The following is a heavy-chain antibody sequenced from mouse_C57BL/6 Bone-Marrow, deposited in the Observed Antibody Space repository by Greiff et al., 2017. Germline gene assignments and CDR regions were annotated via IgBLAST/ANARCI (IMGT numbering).Heavy chain of an antibody. V-gene: IGHV5-17*01. Sequence: EVMLVESGGGLVKPGGSLKLSCAASGFTFSDYGMHWVRQAPEKGLEWVAYISSGSSTIYYADTVKGRFTISRDNAKNTLFLQMTSLRSEDTAMXYCARDYYGSSHPYWYFDVWGTGTTVTVSS. D-gene: IGHD1-1*01. CDR2: ISSGSSTI. CDR1: GFTFSDYG. J-gene: IGHJ1*03. CDR3: ARDYYGSSHPYWYFDV.